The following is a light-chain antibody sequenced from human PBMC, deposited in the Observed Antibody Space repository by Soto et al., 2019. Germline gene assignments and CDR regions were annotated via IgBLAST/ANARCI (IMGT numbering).Light chain of an antibody. Sequence: ATQMTQSPSSLSASVGDRVTISCRASQGISNYLAWYQQRPGKAPKLLIFGAATLQSGVPSRFSASGSGPDFTLTISSLEPEDFAVYYCQQRSSWPFTFGPGTKVDIK. CDR2: GAA. CDR3: QQRSSWPFT. CDR1: QGISNY. J-gene: IGKJ3*01. V-gene: IGKV1-6*01.